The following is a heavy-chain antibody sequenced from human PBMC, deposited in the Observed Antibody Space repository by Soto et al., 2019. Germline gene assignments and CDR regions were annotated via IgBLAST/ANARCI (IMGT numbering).Heavy chain of an antibody. Sequence: PGGSLRLSCAASGFTFSSYAMHWVRQAPGKGLEWVAVISYDGSNKYYADSVKGRFTISRDNSKNTLYLQMNSLRAEDTAVYYCASTNLISGRLRASDLDYWGQGTLVTVSS. CDR3: ASTNLISGRLRASDLDY. D-gene: IGHD2-8*01. J-gene: IGHJ4*02. CDR1: GFTFSSYA. V-gene: IGHV3-30-3*01. CDR2: ISYDGSNK.